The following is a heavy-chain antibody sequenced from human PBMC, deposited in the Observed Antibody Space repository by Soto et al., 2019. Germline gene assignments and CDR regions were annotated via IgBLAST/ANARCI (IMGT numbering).Heavy chain of an antibody. D-gene: IGHD1-26*01. CDR1: GFTFISSA. J-gene: IGHJ6*02. CDR3: AGHSGTFPGRGYYHGLDV. Sequence: QMQLVQSGPEVTKPGTSVKVSCKASGFTFISSAVQWVRQARGQRLEWIGWIVVGSGNTIYAQKFRERVTITRDMSTKTAYLELGSLTSDDTAVYYCAGHSGTFPGRGYYHGLDVWGQGTTVTVSS. V-gene: IGHV1-58*01. CDR2: IVVGSGNT.